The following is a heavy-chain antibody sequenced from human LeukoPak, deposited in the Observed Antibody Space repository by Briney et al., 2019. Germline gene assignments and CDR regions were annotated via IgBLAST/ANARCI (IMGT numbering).Heavy chain of an antibody. CDR1: GYTFTSYY. D-gene: IGHD1-26*01. CDR3: AREGLQGATKDY. CDR2: INPSGGST. Sequence: ASVKVSCKASGYTFTSYYMHWVRQAPGQGLEWMGIINPSGGSTSYAQKFQGRVTMTRDMSTSTVYMELSSLRSEDTAVYYCAREGLQGATKDYWGQGTLVTVSS. V-gene: IGHV1-46*01. J-gene: IGHJ4*02.